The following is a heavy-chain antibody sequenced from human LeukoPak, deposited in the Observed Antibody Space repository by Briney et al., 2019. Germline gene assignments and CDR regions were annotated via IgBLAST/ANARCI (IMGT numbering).Heavy chain of an antibody. D-gene: IGHD6-19*01. Sequence: PGGSLRLSCAASGFTFNNYVMNWVRQAPGKGLECISGSGGSTYYADSVKGRFTISRDNSKNTLYLQMNSLRTEDTAVYYCAKDRQWLVRRGNSFDYWGQGTLVTVSS. CDR1: GFTFNNYV. V-gene: IGHV3-23*01. CDR2: ISGSGGST. CDR3: AKDRQWLVRRGNSFDY. J-gene: IGHJ4*02.